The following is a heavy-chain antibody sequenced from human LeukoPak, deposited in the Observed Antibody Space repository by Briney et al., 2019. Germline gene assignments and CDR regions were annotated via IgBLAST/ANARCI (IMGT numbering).Heavy chain of an antibody. Sequence: GGSLRLSCAASGFTFISYEMNWGRQAPGKGLEWVSYISSSGSSIYYADSVKGRFTISRDNAKNSLYLQMNSLRAEDTAVYYCARIGAYYDLDFWGQGILVTVSS. J-gene: IGHJ4*02. D-gene: IGHD3-22*01. CDR2: ISSSGSSI. CDR3: ARIGAYYDLDF. CDR1: GFTFISYE. V-gene: IGHV3-48*03.